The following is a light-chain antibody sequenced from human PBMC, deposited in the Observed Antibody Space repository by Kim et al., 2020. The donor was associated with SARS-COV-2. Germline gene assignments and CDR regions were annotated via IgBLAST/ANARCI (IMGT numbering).Light chain of an antibody. J-gene: IGKJ4*01. CDR2: GAS. CDR3: QQYRSSPLT. V-gene: IGKV3-20*01. CDR1: QSVSSSY. Sequence: EIVLTQSPATLSLSPGERATLSCRASQSVSSSYLAWYQQKPGQAPRLLIYGASSRATGIPDRFSGSGSETDFTLTISRLEPEVFAVYYCQQYRSSPLTFGGGTKVDIK.